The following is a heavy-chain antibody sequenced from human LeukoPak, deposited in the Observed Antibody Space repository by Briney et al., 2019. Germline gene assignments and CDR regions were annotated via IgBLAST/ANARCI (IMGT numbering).Heavy chain of an antibody. V-gene: IGHV5-51*01. CDR2: IYPGDSDT. J-gene: IGHJ5*02. CDR3: ARHGVVTALYNWFDP. D-gene: IGHD2-21*02. Sequence: GESLKISCKGSGYSFTSYWIGWVRQMPGKGLGWMGIIYPGDSDTRYSPSFQGQVTISADKSISTAYLQWSSLKASDTAMYYCARHGVVTALYNWFDPWGQGTLVTVSS. CDR1: GYSFTSYW.